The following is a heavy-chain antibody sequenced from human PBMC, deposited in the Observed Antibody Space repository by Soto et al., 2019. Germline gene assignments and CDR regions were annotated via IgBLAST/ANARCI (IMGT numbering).Heavy chain of an antibody. CDR3: AKEWRYYGSGSYHIDY. D-gene: IGHD3-10*01. CDR1: GFTFSSYG. Sequence: GGSLRLSCAASGFTFSSYGMHWVRQAPGKGLEWVAVISYDGSNKYYADSVKGRFTISRDNSKNTLYLQMNSLRAEDTAVYYCAKEWRYYGSGSYHIDYWGQGTLVTVSS. J-gene: IGHJ4*02. CDR2: ISYDGSNK. V-gene: IGHV3-30*18.